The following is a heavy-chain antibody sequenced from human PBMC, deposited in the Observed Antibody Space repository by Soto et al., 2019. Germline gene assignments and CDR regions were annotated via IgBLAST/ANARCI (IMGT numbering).Heavy chain of an antibody. D-gene: IGHD4-17*01. J-gene: IGHJ4*02. Sequence: QVPLVQSGAEVKKPGSSVKVSCQASGGTFSSYAISWVRQAPGQGLEWMGGIIPIFGTANYAQKFQGRVTITADESTSTAYMELSSLRSEDTAVYYCARDALDYGDYGSVDYWGQGTLVTVSS. CDR1: GGTFSSYA. V-gene: IGHV1-69*01. CDR3: ARDALDYGDYGSVDY. CDR2: IIPIFGTA.